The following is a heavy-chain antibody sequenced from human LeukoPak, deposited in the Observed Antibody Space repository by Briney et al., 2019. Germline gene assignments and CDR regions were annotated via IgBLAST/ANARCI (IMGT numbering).Heavy chain of an antibody. V-gene: IGHV4-39*07. CDR3: ARALVGARRFYDSRAYPAPPYYYYYMDV. Sequence: PSETLSLTCTVSGGSISGSDYYWAWTRQPPGKGLEWIGSIFYTGGTYYNPSLKSRVTISVDTSKNQFSLRVSSVTAADAALYFCARALVGARRFYDSRAYPAPPYYYYYMDVWGKGTTVTVSS. CDR2: IFYTGGT. J-gene: IGHJ6*03. D-gene: IGHD3-22*01. CDR1: GGSISGSDYY.